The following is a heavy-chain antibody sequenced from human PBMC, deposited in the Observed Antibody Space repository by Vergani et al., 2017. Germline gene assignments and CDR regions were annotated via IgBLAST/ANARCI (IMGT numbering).Heavy chain of an antibody. CDR2: MNPNSGNT. J-gene: IGHJ1*01. CDR3: ARRYCSITSCRGGYFQH. CDR1: GYTFTSYD. V-gene: IGHV1-8*03. D-gene: IGHD2-2*01. Sequence: QVQLVQSGAEVKKPGASVKVSCKASGYTFTSYDINWVRQATGQGLEWMGWMNPNSGNTGYAQKFQGRVTITRNTSISTAYMELSSLRSEDTAVYYCARRYCSITSCRGGYFQHWGQGTLVTVSS.